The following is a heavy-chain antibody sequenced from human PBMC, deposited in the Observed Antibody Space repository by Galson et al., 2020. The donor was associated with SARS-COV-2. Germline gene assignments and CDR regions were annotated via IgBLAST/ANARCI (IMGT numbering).Heavy chain of an antibody. CDR2: ISAYNGNA. CDR3: ARALGDSNSRFIDY. V-gene: IGHV1-18*01. D-gene: IGHD4-4*01. J-gene: IGHJ4*02. Sequence: ASVKVSCKTSGYTFTSFGVTWVRQVPGQGLEWMAWISAYNGNANSAQKVQGRVTMTTDTSTSTAYMELRSLRSDDTAVYYCARALGDSNSRFIDYWGQGTLVTVSS. CDR1: GYTFTSFG.